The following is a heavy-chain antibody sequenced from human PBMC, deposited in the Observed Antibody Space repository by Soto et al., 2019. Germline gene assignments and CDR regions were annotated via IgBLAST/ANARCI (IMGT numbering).Heavy chain of an antibody. V-gene: IGHV3-48*02. CDR2: ISTTSRTI. CDR3: ARTQYSYDAFDI. D-gene: IGHD5-18*01. J-gene: IGHJ3*02. CDR1: GFSFTSYS. Sequence: EVQLVESGGGLVQPGGSLRLSCAASGFSFTSYSMNWVRQAPGKGLEWIAFISTTSRTIYYADSVKGRFTISRDNGKPSLYLQMNSLRDEDTAVYYCARTQYSYDAFDIWGLGTRVTGSS.